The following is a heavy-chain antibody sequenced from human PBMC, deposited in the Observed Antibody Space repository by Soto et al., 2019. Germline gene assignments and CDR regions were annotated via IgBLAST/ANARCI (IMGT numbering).Heavy chain of an antibody. Sequence: QVQLQESGPGLVKPSGTLSLTCAVSGGSITSGNWWSWVRQPPGKGLEFIGEIHHSGSANYNPSLQRRVTMXVXKXXNHFSLNLGSLSAADTAVYYCARYIAASGTYYFDYWGLGTVVTVSS. J-gene: IGHJ4*02. CDR3: ARYIAASGTYYFDY. D-gene: IGHD6-25*01. CDR1: GGSITSGNW. CDR2: IHHSGSA. V-gene: IGHV4-4*02.